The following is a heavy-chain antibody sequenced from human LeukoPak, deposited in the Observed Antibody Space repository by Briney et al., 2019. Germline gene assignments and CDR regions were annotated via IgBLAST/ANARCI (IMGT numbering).Heavy chain of an antibody. Sequence: GGSLRPSCAASGLTFSSHGMHWVSQAPGKRLEWVAVIWYDGSKKYYVDFVKGRFTISRDNSKNMLYLEMNSLRAEDTAVYYCARDRPITYGMDVWGQGTTVTVSS. D-gene: IGHD3-3*01. CDR3: ARDRPITYGMDV. CDR2: IWYDGSKK. J-gene: IGHJ6*02. V-gene: IGHV3-33*01. CDR1: GLTFSSHG.